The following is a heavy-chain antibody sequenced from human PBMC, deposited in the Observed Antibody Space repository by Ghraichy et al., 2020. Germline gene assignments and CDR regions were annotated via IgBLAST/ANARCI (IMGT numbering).Heavy chain of an antibody. CDR3: AREASEDCSGGSCYSGWFDS. CDR2: ISSSRSYA. CDR1: GFTFSDDY. D-gene: IGHD2-15*01. J-gene: IGHJ5*01. Sequence: GSLRLSCAASGFTFSDDYMSWIRQAPGKGLEWVSSISSSRSYANYADSVKGRFTISRDNAKNSLYLQMNSLRAEDTGIYFCAREASEDCSGGSCYSGWFDSWGQGTLVTVFS. V-gene: IGHV3-11*06.